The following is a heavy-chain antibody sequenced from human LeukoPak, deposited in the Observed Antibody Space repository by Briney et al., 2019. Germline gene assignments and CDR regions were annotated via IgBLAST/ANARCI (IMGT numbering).Heavy chain of an antibody. V-gene: IGHV3-48*03. J-gene: IGHJ4*02. D-gene: IGHD3-16*01. Sequence: PGGSLRLSCAASGFTFSSYEMNWVRQAPGKGLEWVSYISSSGSTIYYADSVKGRFTISIDNAKNSLYLQMNSLRAEDTAVYYCARDVGGLQNYWGQGTLVTVSS. CDR3: ARDVGGLQNY. CDR2: ISSSGSTI. CDR1: GFTFSSYE.